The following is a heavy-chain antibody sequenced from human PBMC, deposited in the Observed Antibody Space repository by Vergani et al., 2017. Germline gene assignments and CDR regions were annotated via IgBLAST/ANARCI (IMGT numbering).Heavy chain of an antibody. D-gene: IGHD3-22*01. CDR3: ARAPNPMSNWFDP. J-gene: IGHJ5*02. Sequence: QMQLVQSGPEVRKPGTSVKVSCKASGFIFTSSAMQWVRQARGQRLEWIGWIVVGSGNTNYAQKFQERVTITRDMSTSTAYLELSSLRSEDTAVYYCARAPNPMSNWFDPWGQGTLVTVSS. CDR1: GFIFTSSA. CDR2: IVVGSGNT. V-gene: IGHV1-58*02.